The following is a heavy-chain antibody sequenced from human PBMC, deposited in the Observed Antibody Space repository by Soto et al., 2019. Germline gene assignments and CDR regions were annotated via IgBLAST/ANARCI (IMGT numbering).Heavy chain of an antibody. J-gene: IGHJ4*02. CDR3: ASLTAATIDY. D-gene: IGHD1-26*01. Sequence: GGSLRLSCAASGFTFSSYWMHWVRQAPGEGLVWVSRINSDGSSTSYADSVKGRFTISRDNAKNTLYLQMNSLRAEDTAVYYCASLTAATIDYWGQGTLVTVSS. CDR2: INSDGSST. CDR1: GFTFSSYW. V-gene: IGHV3-74*01.